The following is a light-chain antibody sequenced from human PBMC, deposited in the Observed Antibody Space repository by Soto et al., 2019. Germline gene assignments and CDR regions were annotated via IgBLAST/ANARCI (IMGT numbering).Light chain of an antibody. CDR1: SSDVGGYNY. CDR3: SSYTSSSTLDV. V-gene: IGLV2-14*01. CDR2: DVR. Sequence: QSVLAQPASVSGSPGQSITISCTGTSSDVGGYNYVSWYQQHPGKAPKLMIYDVRNRPSGVSNRFSGSKSGNTASLTISGLQAEDEADYYSSSYTSSSTLDVFGTGTKVTVL. J-gene: IGLJ1*01.